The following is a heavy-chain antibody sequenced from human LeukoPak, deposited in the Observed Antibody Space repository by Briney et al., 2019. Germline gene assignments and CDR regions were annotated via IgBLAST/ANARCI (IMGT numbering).Heavy chain of an antibody. CDR3: ARSTNFEAFDV. Sequence: SETLSLTCTVSGGSISSYYWSWIRQPPGKGLEWIGCIYYSGSTNYNPSLKSRVTISLDTSKNQFSLNLRSVTTADTAVYYCARSTNFEAFDVWGQGTMVTVSS. V-gene: IGHV4-59*01. CDR2: IYYSGST. J-gene: IGHJ3*01. D-gene: IGHD4/OR15-4a*01. CDR1: GGSISSYY.